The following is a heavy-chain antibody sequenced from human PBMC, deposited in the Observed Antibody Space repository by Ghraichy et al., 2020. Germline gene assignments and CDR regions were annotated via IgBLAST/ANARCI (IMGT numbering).Heavy chain of an antibody. J-gene: IGHJ4*02. CDR1: GGSISGYY. D-gene: IGHD3-22*01. V-gene: IGHV4-59*01. CDR3: ARGYYDSSGSRYYFDY. CDR2: IYYSGST. Sequence: ESLNISCTVSGGSISGYYWSWIRQPPGKGLEWIGYIYYSGSTNYNPSLKSRVTISVDTSKNQFSLKLSSVTAADTAVYYCARGYYDSSGSRYYFDYWGQGTLVIVSS.